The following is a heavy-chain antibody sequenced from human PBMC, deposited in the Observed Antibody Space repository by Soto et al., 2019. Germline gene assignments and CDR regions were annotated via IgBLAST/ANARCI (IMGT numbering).Heavy chain of an antibody. Sequence: QVQLVQSGAEVKRPGSSVKVSCESSGDTFNSYVISWVRQAPGQGLEWMGGILPIIGVTHYAQKFQGRVTIGAPSATSTAYMEFTNPGFEGTALYFCASEALGAKGAHPWGQGTLVTVSS. CDR1: GDTFNSYV. CDR2: ILPIIGVT. V-gene: IGHV1-69*17. CDR3: ASEALGAKGAHP. J-gene: IGHJ5*02. D-gene: IGHD3-16*01.